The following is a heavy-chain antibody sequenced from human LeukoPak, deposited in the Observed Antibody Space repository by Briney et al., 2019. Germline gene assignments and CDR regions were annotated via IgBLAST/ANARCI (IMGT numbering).Heavy chain of an antibody. CDR2: INSDGSST. D-gene: IGHD5-24*01. Sequence: GGSLRLSCAASALTFSSYWMHWVRQTPGKGLVSVSRINSDGSSTSYADSVKGRFTISRDNAKNTVYLQMNSLRAEETAVYYCASKRWLQSSFDYWGQGTLVTVSS. J-gene: IGHJ4*02. V-gene: IGHV3-74*01. CDR3: ASKRWLQSSFDY. CDR1: ALTFSSYW.